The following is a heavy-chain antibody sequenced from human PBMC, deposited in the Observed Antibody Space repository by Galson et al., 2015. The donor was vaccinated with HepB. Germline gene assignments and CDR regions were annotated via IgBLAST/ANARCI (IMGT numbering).Heavy chain of an antibody. J-gene: IGHJ5*02. Sequence: SVKVSCKASGYTFTSYAMHWVRQAPGQRLEWMGWINAGNGNTKYSQKFQGRVTITRDTSASTAYMELSSLRSEDTAAYYCARDLEDCSGGSCYHWFDPWGQGTLVTVSS. CDR1: GYTFTSYA. CDR2: INAGNGNT. D-gene: IGHD2-15*01. V-gene: IGHV1-3*01. CDR3: ARDLEDCSGGSCYHWFDP.